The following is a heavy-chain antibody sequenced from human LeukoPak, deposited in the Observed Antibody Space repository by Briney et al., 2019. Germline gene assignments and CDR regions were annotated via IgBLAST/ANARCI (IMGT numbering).Heavy chain of an antibody. CDR2: ISYDGSNK. CDR1: GVTFSSYA. V-gene: IGHV3-30-3*01. J-gene: IGHJ3*02. Sequence: HSGGSLRLSCAASGVTFSSYAMHWVRQAPGKGLEWVAVISYDGSNKYYADSVKGRFTISRDDSKNTLYLQMNSLRAEDTAVYYCAREVRGVGGAFDIWGQGTMVTVSS. D-gene: IGHD3-10*01. CDR3: AREVRGVGGAFDI.